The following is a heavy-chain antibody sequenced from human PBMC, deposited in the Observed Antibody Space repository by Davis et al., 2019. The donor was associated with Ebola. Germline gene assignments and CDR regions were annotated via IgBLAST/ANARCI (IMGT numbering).Heavy chain of an antibody. D-gene: IGHD3-16*01. CDR1: GFTFTTYY. Sequence: GESLKISCVASGFTFTTYYITWVRQAPGKGLEWVATIPHVGSEKYYVDSVQGRFTTSRDNAKNSVYLQMNSLRVEDTAVYYCARDWAGLDVWGRGTTVTVSS. CDR2: IPHVGSEK. CDR3: ARDWAGLDV. J-gene: IGHJ6*04. V-gene: IGHV3-7*01.